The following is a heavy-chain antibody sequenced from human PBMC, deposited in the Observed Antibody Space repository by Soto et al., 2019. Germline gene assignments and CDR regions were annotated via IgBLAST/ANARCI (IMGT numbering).Heavy chain of an antibody. CDR2: IYYSGST. Sequence: QVQLQESGPGLVKPSQTLSLTCTVSGGSISSGGYYWSWIRQHPGKGLEWIGYIYYSGSTYYNPSLKSRVTISVDTSKNQFSLKLSSVTAADTAVYYCARARDLDYDILTGSPYFDYWGQGTLVTVSS. J-gene: IGHJ4*02. CDR3: ARARDLDYDILTGSPYFDY. V-gene: IGHV4-31*03. D-gene: IGHD3-9*01. CDR1: GGSISSGGYY.